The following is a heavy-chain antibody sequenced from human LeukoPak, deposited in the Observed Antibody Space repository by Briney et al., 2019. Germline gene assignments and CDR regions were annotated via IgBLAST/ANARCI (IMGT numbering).Heavy chain of an antibody. CDR2: IIPIFGTA. D-gene: IGHD2-2*01. CDR1: RGTFSSYA. V-gene: IGHV1-69*13. Sequence: SVKVSCKASRGTFSSYAISWVRQAPGQGLEWMGGIIPIFGTANYAQKFQGRVTITADESTSTAYMELSSLRSEDTAVYYCARDPGYCSSTSCPPDWFDPWGQGTLVTVSS. J-gene: IGHJ5*02. CDR3: ARDPGYCSSTSCPPDWFDP.